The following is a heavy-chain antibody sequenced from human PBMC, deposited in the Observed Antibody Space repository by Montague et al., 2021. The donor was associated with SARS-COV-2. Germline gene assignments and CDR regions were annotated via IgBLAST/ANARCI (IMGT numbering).Heavy chain of an antibody. CDR2: VHYTGST. D-gene: IGHD1-1*01. J-gene: IGHJ4*02. V-gene: IGHV4-59*01. CDR1: GGSISSYY. Sequence: SETLSLTCEVSGGSISSYYWSWIWQSPGKGLEWIGYVHYTGSTKYNPSLKTRVTLSLDTPKNHLSLKLSSVTAADTAVYYCARAQNTCFIANCVNYFEVWGLGALVTVSS. CDR3: ARAQNTCFIANCVNYFEV.